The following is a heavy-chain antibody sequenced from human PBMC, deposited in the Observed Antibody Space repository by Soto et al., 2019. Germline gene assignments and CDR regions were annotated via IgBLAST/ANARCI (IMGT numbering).Heavy chain of an antibody. CDR2: IYYSGST. CDR3: AAHVRYFDWFPPAFDP. V-gene: IGHV4-59*01. D-gene: IGHD3-9*01. J-gene: IGHJ5*02. Sequence: SETLSLTCTVSGGSISSYYWSWIRQPPGKGLEWIGYIYYSGSTNYNPYLKSRVTISVDTSKNQFSLKLSSVTAADTAVFYCAAHVRYFDWFPPAFDPWGQGTLVTVSS. CDR1: GGSISSYY.